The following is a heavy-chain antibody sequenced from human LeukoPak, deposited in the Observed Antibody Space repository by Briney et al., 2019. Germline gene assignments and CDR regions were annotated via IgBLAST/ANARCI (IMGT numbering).Heavy chain of an antibody. J-gene: IGHJ4*02. CDR1: GGSISSYY. D-gene: IGHD4/OR15-4a*01. Sequence: SETLSLTCTVSGGSISSYYWSWIRQPPGKGLEWIGYIYYSGSTNYNPSLKSRVTISVDTSKNQFSLKLNSVTAADTAVYYCARGGALWTMASWGQGTLVTVS. V-gene: IGHV4-59*12. CDR2: IYYSGST. CDR3: ARGGALWTMAS.